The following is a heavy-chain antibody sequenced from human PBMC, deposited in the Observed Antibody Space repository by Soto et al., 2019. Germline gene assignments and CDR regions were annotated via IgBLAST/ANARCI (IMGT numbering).Heavy chain of an antibody. CDR1: GGTFSSYT. Sequence: QVQLVQSGAEVKKPGSSVKVSCKASGGTFSSYTIYWVRQAPGQGLEWRGRIIPILGIANYAQKFQGRVTITADKSTSTAYMERSSLRAEDTAVYYCARDRGDYGDFNWGQGTLVTVSS. D-gene: IGHD4-17*01. V-gene: IGHV1-69*08. J-gene: IGHJ4*02. CDR3: ARDRGDYGDFN. CDR2: IIPILGIA.